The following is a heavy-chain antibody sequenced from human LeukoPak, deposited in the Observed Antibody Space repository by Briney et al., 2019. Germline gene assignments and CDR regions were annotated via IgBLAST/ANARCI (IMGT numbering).Heavy chain of an antibody. CDR2: INSDGVTT. J-gene: IGHJ4*02. Sequence: GGSLRLSCAASGFTFSSYWMHWVRQAPGKGLVWVSGINSDGVTTRYADSVKGRFTISRDTAKNTLYLIMNSLRAEDTAVYYCATEESRRQMATLKSIGFAYWGQGTLVTVSS. V-gene: IGHV3-74*01. CDR1: GFTFSSYW. D-gene: IGHD5-24*01. CDR3: ATEESRRQMATLKSIGFAY.